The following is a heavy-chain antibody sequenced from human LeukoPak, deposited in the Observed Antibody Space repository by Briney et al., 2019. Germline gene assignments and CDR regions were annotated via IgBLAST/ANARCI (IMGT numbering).Heavy chain of an antibody. Sequence: GGSLRLSCAASGFTFSDYWMHWVRQAPGKGLVWVSRVNNDGSSTVYADSVKGRFTISRDNAKNTVYLQMNSLRGEDTAVYYCARITRPHAGSSDVLEPWGQGTLVTVSS. J-gene: IGHJ5*02. V-gene: IGHV3-74*01. CDR3: ARITRPHAGSSDVLEP. CDR2: VNNDGSST. CDR1: GFTFSDYW. D-gene: IGHD1-20*01.